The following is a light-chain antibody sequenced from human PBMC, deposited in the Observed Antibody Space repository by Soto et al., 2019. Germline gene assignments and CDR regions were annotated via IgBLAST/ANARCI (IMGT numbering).Light chain of an antibody. CDR3: QQYGGSPRYT. CDR1: QRVSSSS. CDR2: STT. Sequence: EIVLTQSPDTLSLYRGERATLSCRASQRVSSSSVAWYQQKPGQAPRLLIYSTTYRAAGVPDRFSGSGSGTDFTLTIARLEPEDFAEYYCQQYGGSPRYTFGQGTKLEI. J-gene: IGKJ2*01. V-gene: IGKV3-20*01.